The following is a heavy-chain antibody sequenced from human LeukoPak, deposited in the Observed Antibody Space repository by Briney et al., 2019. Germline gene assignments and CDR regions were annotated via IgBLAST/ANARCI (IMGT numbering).Heavy chain of an antibody. CDR2: ISSSASTI. D-gene: IGHD3-3*01. V-gene: IGHV3-11*01. Sequence: GGSLRLSCAASEFTFSDYYMSWIRQAPGEGLEWVSYISSSASTIYYADSVKGRFTISRDNAKNSLYLQMNSLRAEDTAIYYCARGPFWSGYYDDWGQGTLVTVSS. CDR1: EFTFSDYY. J-gene: IGHJ4*02. CDR3: ARGPFWSGYYDD.